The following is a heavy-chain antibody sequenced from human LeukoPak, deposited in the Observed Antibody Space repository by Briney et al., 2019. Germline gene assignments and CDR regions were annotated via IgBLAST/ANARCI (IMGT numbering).Heavy chain of an antibody. Sequence: GGSLRLSCAASGFTFSSYGMHWVRQAPGKGLEWVAVIWYDGSNKYYADSVKGRFTISRDNSKNTLYLQMNSLRAEDTAVYYCARLTGWSAIDYWGQGAQVTVSS. CDR1: GFTFSSYG. V-gene: IGHV3-33*01. J-gene: IGHJ4*02. CDR2: IWYDGSNK. D-gene: IGHD6-19*01. CDR3: ARLTGWSAIDY.